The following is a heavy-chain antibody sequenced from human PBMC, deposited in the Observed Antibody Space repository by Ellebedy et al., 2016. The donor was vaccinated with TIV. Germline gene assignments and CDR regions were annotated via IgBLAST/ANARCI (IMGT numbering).Heavy chain of an antibody. CDR3: ARSSPYSDSSGLD. CDR2: IRYSGNT. V-gene: IGHV4-31*03. Sequence: SETLSLXXTVSGASVNSGIYHWSWIRQHPGKGLEWIGYIRYSGNTYYSPSLKSRVIISADTSKNQFSLNLSSVTAADTAVYYCARSSPYSDSSGLDWGQGTLVTVSS. D-gene: IGHD3-22*01. CDR1: GASVNSGIYH. J-gene: IGHJ4*02.